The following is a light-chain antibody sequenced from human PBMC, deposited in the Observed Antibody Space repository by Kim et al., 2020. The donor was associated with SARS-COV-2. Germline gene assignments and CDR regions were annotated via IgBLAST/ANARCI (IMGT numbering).Light chain of an antibody. CDR1: SSNIGNNY. CDR3: GTWDNSLSAWV. V-gene: IGLV1-51*01. CDR2: ENN. J-gene: IGLJ3*02. Sequence: QSVLTQPPSVSEAPGQKVTISCSGSSSNIGNNYVSWYQQLPGTAPKLLIYENNKRPSGMPDRFSGSKSGTSATLGITGLQTGDEADYYCGTWDNSLSAWVIGGGTKVTVL.